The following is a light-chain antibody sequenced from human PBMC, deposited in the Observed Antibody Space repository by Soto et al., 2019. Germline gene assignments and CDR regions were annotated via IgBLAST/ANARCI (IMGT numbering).Light chain of an antibody. CDR3: QQYHSSPTWT. V-gene: IGKV1-39*01. CDR1: QSISTY. Sequence: DIHITQSPSSLSASVGDRVTITCRASQSISTYLSWYQQKPGKVPKLLIYGASSLQTGVPSRFSGSGSGTEFIFTISSLQPEDFATYYCQQYHSSPTWTFGQGTKVDIK. J-gene: IGKJ1*01. CDR2: GAS.